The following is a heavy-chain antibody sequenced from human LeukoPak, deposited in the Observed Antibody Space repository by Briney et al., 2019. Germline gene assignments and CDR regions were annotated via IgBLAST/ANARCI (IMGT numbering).Heavy chain of an antibody. CDR2: ISCSGGST. J-gene: IGHJ6*03. D-gene: IGHD1-26*01. V-gene: IGHV3-23*01. Sequence: GRSLRLSCAASGFTFSSYAMHWVRQAPGKGLEWVSAISCSGGSTYYADSVKGRFTISRDNSKNTLYLQMNSLRAEDTAVYYCAKTRSGSYYRGYYYMDVWGKGTTVTVSS. CDR3: AKTRSGSYYRGYYYMDV. CDR1: GFTFSSYA.